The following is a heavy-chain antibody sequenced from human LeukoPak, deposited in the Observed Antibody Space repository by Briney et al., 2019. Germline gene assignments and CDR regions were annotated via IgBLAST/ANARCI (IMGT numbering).Heavy chain of an antibody. CDR3: AADLYPEANIVVVPAAESGGFDP. Sequence: SVKVSCKASGFTFTSSAVQWVRQARGQRLEWIGWIVVGSGNTNYAQKFQERVTITRDMSTSTAYMELSSLRSEDTAVYYCAADLYPEANIVVVPAAESGGFDPWGQGTLVTVSS. CDR2: IVVGSGNT. V-gene: IGHV1-58*01. D-gene: IGHD2-2*01. J-gene: IGHJ5*02. CDR1: GFTFTSSA.